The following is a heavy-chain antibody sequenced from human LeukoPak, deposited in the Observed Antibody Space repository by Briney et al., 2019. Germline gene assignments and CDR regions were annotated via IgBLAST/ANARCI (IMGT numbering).Heavy chain of an antibody. CDR2: ISYDGNIK. CDR3: ATSTCTSCFDDATTASDY. CDR1: AFTFSNYG. D-gene: IGHD2-2*01. Sequence: PGGSLRLSCAASAFTFSNYGMHWVRQAPGKGLEWVAVISYDGNIKYYADSVKGRFTISRDNSKNTLYLQMDSLRAEDTAVYYCATSTCTSCFDDATTASDYWGQGTLVTVSS. V-gene: IGHV3-30*03. J-gene: IGHJ4*02.